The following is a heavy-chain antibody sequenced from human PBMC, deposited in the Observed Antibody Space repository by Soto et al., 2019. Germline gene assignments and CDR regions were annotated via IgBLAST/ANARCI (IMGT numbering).Heavy chain of an antibody. Sequence: QVQLVESGGGVVQPGRSLRLSCAASGFTFSSYGMHWVRQAPGKGLEWVAVISYDGSNKYYADSVKGRFTIPRDNSKNTXXLQMNGLRAEDTAVYYCAKVSGSYYEVYYYYGMDVWGQGTTVTVSS. D-gene: IGHD1-26*01. J-gene: IGHJ6*02. CDR2: ISYDGSNK. CDR3: AKVSGSYYEVYYYYGMDV. CDR1: GFTFSSYG. V-gene: IGHV3-30*18.